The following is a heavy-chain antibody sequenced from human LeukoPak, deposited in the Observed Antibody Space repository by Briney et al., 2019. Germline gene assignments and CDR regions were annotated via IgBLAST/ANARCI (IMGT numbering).Heavy chain of an antibody. D-gene: IGHD5-18*01. CDR2: IIPILGIA. Sequence: GASVKVSCKASGGTFSSYTISWVRQAPGQGLEWMGRIIPILGIANYAQKFQGRVTITADKSTSTAYMKLSSLRSEDTAVYYCATSDTAMVTSGMDVWGQGTTVTVSS. V-gene: IGHV1-69*02. J-gene: IGHJ6*02. CDR1: GGTFSSYT. CDR3: ATSDTAMVTSGMDV.